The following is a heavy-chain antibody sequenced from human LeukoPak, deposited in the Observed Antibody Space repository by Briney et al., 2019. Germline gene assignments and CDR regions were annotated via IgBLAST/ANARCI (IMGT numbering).Heavy chain of an antibody. CDR3: LRDLNWSLDQ. D-gene: IGHD1-20*01. CDR1: GFTFGNYM. J-gene: IGHJ4*02. CDR2: IKSDGITI. V-gene: IGHV3-74*01. Sequence: QSGGSLRLSCAASGFTFGNYMMHWVRQAPGKGLVWVSRIKSDGITITYADSVKGRFTISRDNAKNTLYLQMNSLRAEDTAVYYCLRDLNWSLDQWGQGTLVTVSS.